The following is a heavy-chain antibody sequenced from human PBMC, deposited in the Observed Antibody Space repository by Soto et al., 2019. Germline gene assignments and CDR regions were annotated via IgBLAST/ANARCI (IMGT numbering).Heavy chain of an antibody. CDR2: IYYSGST. J-gene: IGHJ3*02. V-gene: IGHV4-39*01. D-gene: IGHD3-3*01. CDR3: ASLRPITMFGVVTTRIDAFDI. CDR1: GGSISSSSYY. Sequence: PSETLSLTCTVSGGSISSSSYYWGWIRQPPGKGLEWIGSIYYSGSTYYNPSLKSRVTISVDTSKNQFSLKLSSVTAADTAVYYCASLRPITMFGVVTTRIDAFDIWGQGTMVTVSS.